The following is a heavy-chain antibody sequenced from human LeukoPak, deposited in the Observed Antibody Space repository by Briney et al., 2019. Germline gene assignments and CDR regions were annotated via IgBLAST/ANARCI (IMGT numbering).Heavy chain of an antibody. D-gene: IGHD2-21*01. CDR3: ARYCGGDCYGMDV. J-gene: IGHJ6*02. V-gene: IGHV3-7*01. Sequence: GGSLRLSCTASEFTFSSYWMSWVRQAPGKGLEWVANIKQDGSEKDYVDSVKGRFTISRDNAKNSLYLQMNNLRAEDTAVYYCARYCGGDCYGMDVWGQGTTVTVSS. CDR1: EFTFSSYW. CDR2: IKQDGSEK.